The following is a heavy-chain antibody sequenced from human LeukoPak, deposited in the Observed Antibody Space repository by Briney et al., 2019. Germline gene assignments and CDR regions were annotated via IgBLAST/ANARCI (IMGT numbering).Heavy chain of an antibody. D-gene: IGHD6-13*01. CDR2: ISGSGDNT. CDR1: GFIFNNYA. CDR3: AKDLIAAAGTGFDY. J-gene: IGHJ4*02. Sequence: GGSLRLSCVASGFIFNNYAMSWVRQAPGKGLEWVSSISGSGDNTYYADSVKGRLTISRDNSKNTLYLQMNSLRAEDTAVYYCAKDLIAAAGTGFDYWGQGTLVTVSS. V-gene: IGHV3-23*01.